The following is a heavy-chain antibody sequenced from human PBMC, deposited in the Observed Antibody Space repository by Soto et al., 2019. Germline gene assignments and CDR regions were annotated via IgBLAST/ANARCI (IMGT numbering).Heavy chain of an antibody. D-gene: IGHD3-3*01. J-gene: IGHJ6*02. CDR1: GFTFSSYG. CDR2: IWYDGSNK. V-gene: IGHV3-33*01. Sequence: GGSLRLSCAASGFTFSSYGMHWVRQAPGKGLEWVAVIWYDGSNKYYADSVKGRFTISRDNSKNTLYLQMNSLRAEDTAVYYCARDLSRRTYYDFWSGNYYHYGMDVWGQGTTVTVSS. CDR3: ARDLSRRTYYDFWSGNYYHYGMDV.